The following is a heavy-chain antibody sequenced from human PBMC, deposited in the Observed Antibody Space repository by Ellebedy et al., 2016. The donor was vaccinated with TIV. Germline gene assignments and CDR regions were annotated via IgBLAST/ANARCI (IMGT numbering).Heavy chain of an antibody. D-gene: IGHD1-1*01. CDR2: IFHNGST. CDR3: ARDYGTGDAIDI. J-gene: IGHJ3*02. Sequence: MPSETLSLTCTVSGVTISIYYWSWIRQPPGKGLEWVGYIFHNGSTNYNTSLKSRVTILGNTSKNQFSLKLRYVTAADTALYYCARDYGTGDAIDIWGQGTMVTVSS. V-gene: IGHV4-59*08. CDR1: GVTISIYY.